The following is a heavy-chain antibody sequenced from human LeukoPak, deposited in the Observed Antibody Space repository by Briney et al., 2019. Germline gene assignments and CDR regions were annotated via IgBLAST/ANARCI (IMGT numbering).Heavy chain of an antibody. CDR2: IYYGGNT. V-gene: IGHV4-39*07. CDR1: GGSISNSGYY. J-gene: IGHJ4*02. CDR3: ARTLGDYDSSGSLDY. Sequence: SETLSLTCTVSGGSISNSGYYWGWIRQPPGKGLESIGTIYYGGNTYYNPSLKSRVTISVDTSKNQFSLRLTSVAAADTAVYYCARTLGDYDSSGSLDYWGQGTLVTVSS. D-gene: IGHD3-22*01.